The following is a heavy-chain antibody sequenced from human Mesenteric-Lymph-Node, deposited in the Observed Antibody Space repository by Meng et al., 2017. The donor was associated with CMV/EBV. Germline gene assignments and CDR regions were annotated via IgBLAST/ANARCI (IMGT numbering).Heavy chain of an antibody. J-gene: IGHJ5*02. D-gene: IGHD6-19*01. Sequence: GESLKISCAASGFTFSSYAMHWVRQAPGKGLEWVAVITYDGSNKYYADSVKGRFTISRDNSKNTLYLQMNSLRAEDTAVYYCARGSEPYSSGWYDLFDPWGEGTLVTVSS. CDR1: GFTFSSYA. V-gene: IGHV3-30-3*01. CDR2: ITYDGSNK. CDR3: ARGSEPYSSGWYDLFDP.